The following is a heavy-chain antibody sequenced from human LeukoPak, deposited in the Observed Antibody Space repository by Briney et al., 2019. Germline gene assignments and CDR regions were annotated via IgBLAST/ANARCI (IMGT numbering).Heavy chain of an antibody. V-gene: IGHV3-48*03. CDR1: GFTFSSYE. Sequence: PGGSLRLSCAASGFTFSSYEMSWVRQAPGKGLEWVSYVSSSGSTIYYADSVKGRFTISRDNAKNSLYLQMNSLRAEDTAVYYCAREDIVVVPAAIHYYGMDVWGKGTTVTVSS. CDR3: AREDIVVVPAAIHYYGMDV. J-gene: IGHJ6*04. D-gene: IGHD2-2*01. CDR2: VSSSGSTI.